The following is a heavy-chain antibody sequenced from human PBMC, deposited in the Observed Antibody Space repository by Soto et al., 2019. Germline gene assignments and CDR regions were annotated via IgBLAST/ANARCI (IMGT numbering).Heavy chain of an antibody. D-gene: IGHD2-21*02. Sequence: SETLSLTCAVSGGTISSGFYSWSWIRQPPGQGLEWIGYIYNSGNTYYNPSLMSRVTISVDRSQNHFSLKLTSVTAADTAVYYCARGSDGVWNWFDPWGQGTQVTVSS. CDR2: IYNSGNT. J-gene: IGHJ5*02. CDR3: ARGSDGVWNWFDP. CDR1: GGTISSGFYS. V-gene: IGHV4-30-2*01.